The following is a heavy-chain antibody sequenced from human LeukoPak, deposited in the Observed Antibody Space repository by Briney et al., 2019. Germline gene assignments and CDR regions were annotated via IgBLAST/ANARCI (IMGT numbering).Heavy chain of an antibody. D-gene: IGHD1-26*01. CDR3: ARTDSGTFDFDY. CDR1: GYSISNGYY. Sequence: PSETLSLTCAVSGYSISNGYYWGWIRQPPGKGLEWIGSIYHSGSTYYDPSLKSRVTISVDTSKNQFSLKLSSVTAADTAVYYCARTDSGTFDFDYWGQGTLVTVSS. CDR2: IYHSGST. J-gene: IGHJ4*02. V-gene: IGHV4-38-2*01.